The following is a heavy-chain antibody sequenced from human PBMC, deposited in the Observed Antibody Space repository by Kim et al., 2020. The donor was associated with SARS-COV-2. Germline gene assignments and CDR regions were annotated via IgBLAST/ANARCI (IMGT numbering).Heavy chain of an antibody. V-gene: IGHV1-69*13. CDR1: GGTFSSYA. J-gene: IGHJ1*01. Sequence: SVKVSCKASGGTFSSYAISWVRQAPGQGLEWMGGIIPIFGTANYAQKFQGRVTITADESTSTAYMELSSLRSEDTAVYYCAKTTSGYSSGWYLRYFQHWGQGTLVTVSS. CDR2: IIPIFGTA. CDR3: AKTTSGYSSGWYLRYFQH. D-gene: IGHD6-19*01.